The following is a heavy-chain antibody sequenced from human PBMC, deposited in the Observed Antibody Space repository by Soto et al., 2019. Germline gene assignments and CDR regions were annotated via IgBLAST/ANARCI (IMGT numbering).Heavy chain of an antibody. J-gene: IGHJ4*02. CDR3: ARVNDYGERHDFDY. D-gene: IGHD4-17*01. CDR1: GGSISSGDYY. CDR2: IYYSGCT. V-gene: IGHV4-30-4*01. Sequence: QVQLQESGPGLVKPSQTLSLTCTVSGGSISSGDYYWSWIRQPPGKGLEWIGYIYYSGCTYYNPSLKSRVTISVDTSKNEFSLKLSSVTAADTAVYYCARVNDYGERHDFDYWGQGTLVTVSS.